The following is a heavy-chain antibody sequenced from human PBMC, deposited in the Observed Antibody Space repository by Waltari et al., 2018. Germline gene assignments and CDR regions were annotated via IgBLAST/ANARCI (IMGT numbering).Heavy chain of an antibody. Sequence: QLQLQESGPGLVKPSETLSLTCTVSGGSISSSSYYWGCIRQPPGKGLEWIGSIYYSGSTYYNPSLKSRVTISVDTSKNQFSLKLSSVTAADTAVYYCARDVDTAMADYFDYWGQGTLVTVSS. V-gene: IGHV4-39*02. CDR3: ARDVDTAMADYFDY. CDR1: GGSISSSSYY. D-gene: IGHD5-18*01. J-gene: IGHJ4*02. CDR2: IYYSGST.